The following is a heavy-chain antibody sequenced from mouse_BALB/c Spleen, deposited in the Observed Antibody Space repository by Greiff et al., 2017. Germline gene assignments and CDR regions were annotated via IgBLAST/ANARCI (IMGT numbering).Heavy chain of an antibody. CDR2: INPNNGGT. V-gene: IGHV1-18*01. J-gene: IGHJ3*01. CDR1: GYTFTDYN. D-gene: IGHD2-1*01. Sequence: VQLQQSGPELVKPGASVKIPCKASGYTFTDYNMDWVKQSHGKSLEWIGDINPNNGGTIYNQKFKGKATLTVDKSSSTAYMELRSLTSEDTAVYYCARWDYGNFAWFAYWGQGTLVTVSA. CDR3: ARWDYGNFAWFAY.